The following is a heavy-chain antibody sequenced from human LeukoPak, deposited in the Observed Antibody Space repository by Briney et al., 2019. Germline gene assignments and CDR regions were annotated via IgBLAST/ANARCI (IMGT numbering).Heavy chain of an antibody. J-gene: IGHJ6*03. CDR1: GYTFTSYA. CDR2: IIPIFGTA. CDR3: ASGGAYYYGSGSYGHYYYYMDV. D-gene: IGHD3-10*01. Sequence: GASVKVSCKASGYTFTSYAISRVRQAPGQGLEWMGGIIPIFGTANYAQKFQGRVTITADESTSTAYMELSSLRSEDTAVYYCASGGAYYYGSGSYGHYYYYMDVWGKGTTVTVSS. V-gene: IGHV1-69*13.